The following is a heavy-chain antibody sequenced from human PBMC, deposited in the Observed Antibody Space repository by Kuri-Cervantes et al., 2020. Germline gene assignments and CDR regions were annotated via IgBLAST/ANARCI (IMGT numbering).Heavy chain of an antibody. V-gene: IGHV4-34*01. J-gene: IGHJ4*02. CDR1: GGSFSGYY. D-gene: IGHD6-19*01. CDR2: INHSGST. Sequence: ESLKISCAVYGGSFSGYYWNWIRQPPGKGLEWIGEINHSGSTNYNPSLKSRVTISVDTSRNQFSLKLDSVTAADTAVYFCARGGWYQDYWGQGTLVTVSS. CDR3: ARGGWYQDY.